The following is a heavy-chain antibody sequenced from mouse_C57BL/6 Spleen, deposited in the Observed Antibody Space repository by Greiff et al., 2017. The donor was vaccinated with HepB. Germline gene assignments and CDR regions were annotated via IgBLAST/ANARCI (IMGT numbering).Heavy chain of an antibody. J-gene: IGHJ2*01. Sequence: EVQLQESGPELVKPGASVKIPCKASGYTFTDYNMDWVKQSHGKSLEWIGDINPNNGGTIYNQKFKGKATLTVDKSSSTAYMELRSLTSEDSAVYFCARTPGSSSDYYFDYWGQGTTLTVSS. D-gene: IGHD1-1*01. V-gene: IGHV1-18*01. CDR2: INPNNGGT. CDR1: GYTFTDYN. CDR3: ARTPGSSSDYYFDY.